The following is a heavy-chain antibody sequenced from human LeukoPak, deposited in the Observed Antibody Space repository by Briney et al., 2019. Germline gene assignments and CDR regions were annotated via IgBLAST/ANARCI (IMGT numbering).Heavy chain of an antibody. J-gene: IGHJ4*02. CDR2: IYPRDGST. Sequence: ASVKVSCEASGYTFTNNYLHWVRQAPGQGLEWMGMIYPRDGSTSYAQNFQGRVTVTRDTSTTTVHMELRGLRSEDTAVYYCARDQEGFDYWGQGTVVTVSS. V-gene: IGHV1-46*01. CDR3: ARDQEGFDY. CDR1: GYTFTNNY.